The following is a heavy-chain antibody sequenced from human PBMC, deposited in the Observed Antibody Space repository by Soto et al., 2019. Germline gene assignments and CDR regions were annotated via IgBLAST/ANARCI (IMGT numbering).Heavy chain of an antibody. Sequence: GGSLRLSCAASGFTFSSYAMSWVRQAPGKGLEWVSAISGSGGSTYYADSVKGRFTISRDNSKNTLYLQMNSLRAEDTAVYYCAKSGVLWFGEFGYYYYYMDVWGKGTTVTVSS. CDR3: AKSGVLWFGEFGYYYYYMDV. D-gene: IGHD3-10*01. CDR1: GFTFSSYA. CDR2: ISGSGGST. V-gene: IGHV3-23*01. J-gene: IGHJ6*03.